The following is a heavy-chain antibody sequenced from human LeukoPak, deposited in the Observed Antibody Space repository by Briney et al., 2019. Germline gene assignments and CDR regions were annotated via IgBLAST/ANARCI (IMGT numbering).Heavy chain of an antibody. CDR2: ISAYNGYT. CDR3: ASTARDGYNYEVDYFDY. V-gene: IGHV1-18*01. J-gene: IGHJ4*02. CDR1: GYNFTSYG. D-gene: IGHD5-24*01. Sequence: ASAKVSCKASGYNFTSYGISGVRQAPRQGLQGMVWISAYNGYTNYAQTPQGRVTTTTATSTSTAYILLRSLRTAETTAYYCASTARDGYNYEVDYFDYWGQGTLVTVSS.